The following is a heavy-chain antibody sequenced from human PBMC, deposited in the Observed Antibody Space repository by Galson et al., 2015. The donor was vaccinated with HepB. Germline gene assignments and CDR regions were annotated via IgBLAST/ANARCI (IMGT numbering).Heavy chain of an antibody. V-gene: IGHV3-23*01. D-gene: IGHD6-13*01. J-gene: IGHJ4*02. Sequence: LRLSCAASRLTFSNYVMNWVRQAAGKGLEWVASISGSGGSTYYSAAVKGRFIISRNNSKNKPYLQLNSQRAEDRAVYCCATNSGSSWFVPYHFDSWGQGTLVTVSS. CDR3: ATNSGSSWFVPYHFDS. CDR2: ISGSGGST. CDR1: RLTFSNYV.